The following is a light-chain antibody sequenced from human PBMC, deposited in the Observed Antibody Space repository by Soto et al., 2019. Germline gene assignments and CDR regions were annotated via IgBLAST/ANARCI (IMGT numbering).Light chain of an antibody. CDR2: VAS. CDR3: QQYGSSPFT. Sequence: EIVLTQSPGTLSLSPGERAILSCRASQSVRSSYLAWYQQKPGQAPRLLIYVASSRATGIPDRFSGSGSGTDFTLTISRLEPEDFAVYYCQQYGSSPFTSGPGTKVDIK. CDR1: QSVRSSY. J-gene: IGKJ3*01. V-gene: IGKV3-20*01.